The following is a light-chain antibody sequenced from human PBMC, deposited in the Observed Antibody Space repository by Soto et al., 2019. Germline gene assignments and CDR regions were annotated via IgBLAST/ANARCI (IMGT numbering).Light chain of an antibody. CDR2: EVS. CDR1: SRDVGGSNY. Sequence: QSALIQPASVSGSPGQSITISCTGTSRDVGGSNYVSWYQHHPHRAPKLLIYEVSYRPSGVSSRFSGSKSGNTASLTISGLQAEDEADYYCSSWTSSTTQVLGGGTKLTVL. J-gene: IGLJ3*02. V-gene: IGLV2-14*01. CDR3: SSWTSSTTQV.